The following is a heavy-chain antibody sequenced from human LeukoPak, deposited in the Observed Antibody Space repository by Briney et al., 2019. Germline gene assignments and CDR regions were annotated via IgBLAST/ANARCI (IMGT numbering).Heavy chain of an antibody. V-gene: IGHV1-58*01. Sequence: GASVKVSCKASGFTFTSSAVQWVRQARGQRLEWIGWIVVGSGNTNYAQKFQERVTITRDMSTSTAYMELRSLRSDDTAVYYCAREEQLRYFDWFSTTDAFDIWGQGTMVTVSS. CDR3: AREEQLRYFDWFSTTDAFDI. D-gene: IGHD3-9*01. J-gene: IGHJ3*02. CDR2: IVVGSGNT. CDR1: GFTFTSSA.